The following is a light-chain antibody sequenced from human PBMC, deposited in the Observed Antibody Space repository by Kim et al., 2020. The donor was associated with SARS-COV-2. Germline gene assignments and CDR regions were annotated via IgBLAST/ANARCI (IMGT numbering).Light chain of an antibody. CDR1: RSVSSRY. CDR3: QQYDSSPLT. Sequence: EIVLTQSPGTLSLSPGERATVSCRASRSVSSRYLAWYQQKPGQAPRLLIYGASSRATGIPDRFSGSGSGTDYTLTISRLEPEDFAVYYCQQYDSSPLTFGGGTKVDIK. V-gene: IGKV3-20*01. CDR2: GAS. J-gene: IGKJ4*01.